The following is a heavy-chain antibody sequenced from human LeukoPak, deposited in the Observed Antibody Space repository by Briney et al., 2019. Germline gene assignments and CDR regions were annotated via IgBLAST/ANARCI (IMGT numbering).Heavy chain of an antibody. Sequence: GGSLRLSCAASGFTFSDYYMSWIRQAPGKGLERVSYISSSGSTIYYADSVKGRFTISRDNAKNSLYLQMNSLRAEDTAVYYCARAKSSSWFNWFDPWGQGTLVTVSS. CDR3: ARAKSSSWFNWFDP. CDR2: ISSSGSTI. J-gene: IGHJ5*02. CDR1: GFTFSDYY. D-gene: IGHD6-13*01. V-gene: IGHV3-11*04.